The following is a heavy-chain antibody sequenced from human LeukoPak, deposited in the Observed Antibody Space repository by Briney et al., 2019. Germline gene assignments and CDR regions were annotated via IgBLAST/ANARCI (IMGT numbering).Heavy chain of an antibody. CDR2: IYSSGST. Sequence: SETLSLTCTVSGGSIGSSTYYWGWIRQPPGKGLEWIGSIYSSGSTYYNSSLKSRVTISIDTSKNQVSLKMSSVTAADTAVYYCAKSGGYGLIDYWGQGTLVTVSS. CDR3: AKSGGYGLIDY. V-gene: IGHV4-39*01. CDR1: GGSIGSSTYY. J-gene: IGHJ4*01. D-gene: IGHD6-25*01.